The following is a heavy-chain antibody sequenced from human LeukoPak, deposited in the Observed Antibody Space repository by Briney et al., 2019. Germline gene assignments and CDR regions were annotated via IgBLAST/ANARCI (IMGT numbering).Heavy chain of an antibody. J-gene: IGHJ6*03. V-gene: IGHV1-2*02. CDR2: INPNSGGT. CDR3: ARNSPDSSGYYSYYYYYMDV. Sequence: GASVKVSCKASGYTFTGYYMHWVRQAPGQGLEWMGWINPNSGGTNYAQKFQGRVTMTRDTSISTAYMELSSLRSEDTAVYYCARNSPDSSGYYSYYYYYMDVWGKGTTVTVSS. D-gene: IGHD3-22*01. CDR1: GYTFTGYY.